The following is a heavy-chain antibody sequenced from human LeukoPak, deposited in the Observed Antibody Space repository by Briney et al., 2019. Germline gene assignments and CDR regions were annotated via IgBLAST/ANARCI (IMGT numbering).Heavy chain of an antibody. CDR2: IFHSGTT. D-gene: IGHD5-18*01. V-gene: IGHV4-38-2*02. Sequence: SETLSLTCTVSGYSISSGYYWGWIRQPPGNGLENIGSIFHSGTTYYNPSLKSRVTMLVDTSKNKISLKLTSVTAADTAVYYCAREGSGYTYGSYFDYWGQGTLVTVSS. CDR1: GYSISSGYY. CDR3: AREGSGYTYGSYFDY. J-gene: IGHJ4*02.